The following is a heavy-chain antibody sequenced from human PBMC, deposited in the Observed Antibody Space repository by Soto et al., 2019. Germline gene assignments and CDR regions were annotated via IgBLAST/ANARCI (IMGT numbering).Heavy chain of an antibody. Sequence: EVHVLESGGDLVQPGGSLRLSCAASGFTFSTYAMTWVRQAAGKGLEWVSTKSDSSSTYYADSVKGRFTISRDNSKNTLYLEMTSLRADDTAVYYCAKNKGGNYCTRTSCLYSFDYWGQGTLVTVSS. CDR1: GFTFSTYA. D-gene: IGHD2-2*01. V-gene: IGHV3-23*01. CDR3: AKNKGGNYCTRTSCLYSFDY. CDR2: KSDSSST. J-gene: IGHJ4*02.